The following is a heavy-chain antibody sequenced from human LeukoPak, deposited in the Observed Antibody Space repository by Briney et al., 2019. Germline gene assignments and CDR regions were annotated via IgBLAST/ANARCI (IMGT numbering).Heavy chain of an antibody. Sequence: GGSLRLSCAASGFTFSSYWMSWVRQAPGTGLEWVANINLDGNEKYSVDSVKGRFTVSRDNAKNSLYLEMNSLRADDTGVYYCALSMVRGPFSFYYYGVDVWGPGTAVTVSS. CDR1: GFTFSSYW. V-gene: IGHV3-7*01. CDR3: ALSMVRGPFSFYYYGVDV. CDR2: INLDGNEK. D-gene: IGHD3-10*01. J-gene: IGHJ6*02.